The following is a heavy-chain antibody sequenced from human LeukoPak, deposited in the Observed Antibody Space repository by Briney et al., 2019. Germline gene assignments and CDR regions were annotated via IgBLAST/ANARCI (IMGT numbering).Heavy chain of an antibody. CDR1: GFSFSSFA. CDR2: ISHHGSNK. CDR3: AKASLRYFDWFSDY. J-gene: IGHJ4*02. Sequence: GGSLRLSCAASGFSFSSFAMHWVRQAPGKGLEWVAVISHHGSNKYSADSVKGRFTVSRDNSKNTLYLQMDSLRAEDTAVYSCAKASLRYFDWFSDYWGQGTLVTVSS. D-gene: IGHD3-9*01. V-gene: IGHV3-30-3*01.